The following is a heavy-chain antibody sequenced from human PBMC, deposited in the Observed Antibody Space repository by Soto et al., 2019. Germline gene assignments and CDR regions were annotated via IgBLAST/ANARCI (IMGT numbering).Heavy chain of an antibody. D-gene: IGHD3-3*01. V-gene: IGHV4-59*08. CDR1: GDSISNNY. Sequence: SETLSLTCTVSGDSISNNYWSWIRQPPGKGQEWIGYIHYSGSTSYNPSLKSRVIISKDTSKNQFSLQLTSVTAADTAVYYCARQLHYDSWSGYYLYYFDYWGQGALVTVSS. CDR2: IHYSGST. J-gene: IGHJ4*02. CDR3: ARQLHYDSWSGYYLYYFDY.